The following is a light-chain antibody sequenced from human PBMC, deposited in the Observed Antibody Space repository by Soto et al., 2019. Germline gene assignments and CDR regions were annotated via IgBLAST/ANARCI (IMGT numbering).Light chain of an antibody. V-gene: IGKV3-15*01. CDR3: QHYNNWIGT. CDR2: GAS. Sequence: EVVMTQSPATLSVSRGERATLSCRANQAISSNLAWYQQKPGQAPRLLIYGASTRATDIPDRFSGSGSGTEFTLTIRSLQSEDFAVYYCQHYNNWIGTFGGGTKVDIK. CDR1: QAISSN. J-gene: IGKJ4*01.